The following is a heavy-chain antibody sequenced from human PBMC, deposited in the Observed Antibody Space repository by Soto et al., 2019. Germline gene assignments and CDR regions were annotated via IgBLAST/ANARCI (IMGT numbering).Heavy chain of an antibody. CDR1: GGTFSIYT. CDR3: AREGPPDIAWVAP. Sequence: VHLVQSGAEVKKPGSSVKGSCKASGGTFSIYTISWVRQAPGQGLEWMGGSANSAQKFQGRLTVTAAESTSTVYLELRSLTSEDTAVSYCAREGPPDIAWVAPWRQGTL. V-gene: IGHV1-69*01. CDR2: GSA. J-gene: IGHJ5*02. D-gene: IGHD2-15*01.